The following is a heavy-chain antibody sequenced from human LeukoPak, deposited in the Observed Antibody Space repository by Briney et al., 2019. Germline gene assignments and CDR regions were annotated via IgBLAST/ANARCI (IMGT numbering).Heavy chain of an antibody. D-gene: IGHD2-8*01. CDR1: GASVSSGSYY. CDR2: LYYSGST. J-gene: IGHJ5*02. V-gene: IGHV4-61*01. CDR3: ARVLYDSFDP. Sequence: AETLSLTCTVSGASVSSGSYYWSWIRQPPGKGLEWIDYLYYSGSTNYDPSLKNRVTISLDASKNQFSLRLTSVTAADTAVYYCARVLYDSFDPWGQGTLVTAPS.